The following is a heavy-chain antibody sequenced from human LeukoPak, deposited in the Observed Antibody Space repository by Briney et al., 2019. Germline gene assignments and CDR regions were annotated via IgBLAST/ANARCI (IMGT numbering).Heavy chain of an antibody. V-gene: IGHV3-74*01. Sequence: GGSLRLSCAASGFTFNRYNMNWVRQAPGKGLVWVSRIKSDGISTSYADSVNGRFTISRDNAKNTLYLQMNSLRAEDTAVYYCGRAPFSPPVAGVDYWGQGTLVTVSS. CDR1: GFTFNRYN. D-gene: IGHD6-19*01. CDR3: GRAPFSPPVAGVDY. CDR2: IKSDGIST. J-gene: IGHJ4*02.